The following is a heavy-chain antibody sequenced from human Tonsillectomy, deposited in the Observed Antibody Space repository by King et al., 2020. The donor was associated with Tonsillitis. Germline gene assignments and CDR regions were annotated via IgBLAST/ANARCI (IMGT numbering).Heavy chain of an antibody. V-gene: IGHV3-15*07. CDR1: GFTFSNAW. D-gene: IGHD1-26*01. Sequence: VQLVESGGGLVKPGGSLRLSCAASGFTFSNAWMNWVRQAPGKGLEWVGRTKSETDGGTIDYFAPGKGRFSISRDDSKKTLYLQMNSLKTEDTAVYYCTTDGGGSAFDYWGQGTLVTVSS. J-gene: IGHJ4*02. CDR3: TTDGGGSAFDY. CDR2: TKSETDGGTI.